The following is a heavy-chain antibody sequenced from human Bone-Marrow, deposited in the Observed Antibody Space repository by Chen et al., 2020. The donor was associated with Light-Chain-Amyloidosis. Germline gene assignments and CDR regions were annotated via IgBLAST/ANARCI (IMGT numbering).Heavy chain of an antibody. CDR1: GYTFPNYW. Sequence: EVQLEQSGPEVNKPGESLKISCKGYGYTFPNYWIGWVRQMPGKGLEWMGVIYPDDSDARYSPSFEGQVTISADKSITTAYLQWRSLKASDTAMYYCARRRDGYNFDYWGQGTLVTVSS. D-gene: IGHD5-12*01. CDR2: IYPDDSDA. V-gene: IGHV5-51*01. J-gene: IGHJ4*02. CDR3: ARRRDGYNFDY.